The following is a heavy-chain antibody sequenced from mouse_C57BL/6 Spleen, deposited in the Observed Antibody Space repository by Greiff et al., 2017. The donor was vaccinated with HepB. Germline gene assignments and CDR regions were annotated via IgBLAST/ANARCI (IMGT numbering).Heavy chain of an antibody. CDR3: ARSPDPHYDYDRDAMDY. Sequence: QVTLKVSGAELVRPGASVKLSCKASGYTFTDYYINWVKQRPGQGLEWIARIYPGSGNTYYNEKFKGKATLTAEKSSSTAYMQLSSLTSEDSAVYFCARSPDPHYDYDRDAMDYWGQGTSVTVSS. V-gene: IGHV1-76*01. CDR2: IYPGSGNT. CDR1: GYTFTDYY. J-gene: IGHJ4*01. D-gene: IGHD2-4*01.